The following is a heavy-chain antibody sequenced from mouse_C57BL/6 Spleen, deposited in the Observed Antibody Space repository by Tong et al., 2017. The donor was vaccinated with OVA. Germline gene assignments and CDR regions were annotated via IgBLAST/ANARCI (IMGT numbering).Heavy chain of an antibody. CDR1: GYTFTSYW. Sequence: EVQLQESGTVLARPGASVKMSCKASGYTFTSYWMNWVKQRPGQGLEWIGAIYPGNSDTSYNQKFKGKAKLTAVTSNSTAYMELSRLTNEDSAVYYCTRTILNYFDYWGQGTTRTFSS. V-gene: IGHV1-5*01. CDR3: TRTILNYFDY. J-gene: IGHJ2*01. CDR2: IYPGNSDT.